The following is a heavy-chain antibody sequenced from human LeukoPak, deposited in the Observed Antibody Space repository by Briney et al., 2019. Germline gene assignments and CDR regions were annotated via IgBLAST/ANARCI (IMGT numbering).Heavy chain of an antibody. J-gene: IGHJ4*02. V-gene: IGHV4-4*02. D-gene: IGHD1-26*01. CDR3: TRESGPYCPFGY. CDR2: ISLTGRI. CDR1: GGSITSTNW. Sequence: PSETLSLTCGVSGGSITSTNWWSWVRQPPGQGLEWIGEISLTGRINYNPSLIGRVIMSLDESRNQLSLTLTSVTAADTAMYYCTRESGPYCPFGYWGQGTLVVVPS.